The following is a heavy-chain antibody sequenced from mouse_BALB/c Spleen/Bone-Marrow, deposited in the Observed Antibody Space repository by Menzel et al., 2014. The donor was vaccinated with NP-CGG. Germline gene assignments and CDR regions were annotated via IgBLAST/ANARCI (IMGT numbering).Heavy chain of an antibody. Sequence: EVKVEESGPELVKPGASVKISCKASGYSFTGYFMNWVMQSHGKSLEWIGRINPYNGDAFYNQKFKGKATLTVDKSSSTAHMELRSLASEDSAVYYCARSRDGWFAYWGQGTLVTVSA. V-gene: IGHV1-20*02. CDR2: INPYNGDA. J-gene: IGHJ3*01. CDR3: ARSRDGWFAY. CDR1: GYSFTGYF.